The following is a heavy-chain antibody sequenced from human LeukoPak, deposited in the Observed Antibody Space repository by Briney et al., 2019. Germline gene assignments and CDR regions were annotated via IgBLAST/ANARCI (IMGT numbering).Heavy chain of an antibody. CDR1: GYSFTAYW. Sequence: GESLKISCKGSGYSFTAYWIAWVRQMPGKGLEWMGIIYPGDSDTTYSPSFQGQVTIPADKSVSTAYLQWSSLKTSDSAMYYCARDYSGYDAWGQGTLVTASS. V-gene: IGHV5-51*01. D-gene: IGHD5-12*01. CDR2: IYPGDSDT. CDR3: ARDYSGYDA. J-gene: IGHJ5*02.